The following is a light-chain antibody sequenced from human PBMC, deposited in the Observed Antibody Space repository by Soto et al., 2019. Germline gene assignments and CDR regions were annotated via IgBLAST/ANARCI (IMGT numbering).Light chain of an antibody. J-gene: IGKJ1*01. CDR3: QQYETFSGT. CDR2: DAS. V-gene: IGKV1-5*01. Sequence: DIPMTQSPSTLSASVGDTVTVTCRASQSVSGWLAWYQQKPGEAPKLLIYDASAWPRGVPSRFSGSGSGTKFTLTIASLQPDDFATYYCQQYETFSGTFGPGTKVEI. CDR1: QSVSGW.